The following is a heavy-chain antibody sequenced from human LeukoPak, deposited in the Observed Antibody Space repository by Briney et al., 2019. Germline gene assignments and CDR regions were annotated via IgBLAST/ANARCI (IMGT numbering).Heavy chain of an antibody. CDR2: INGDGGRA. CDR3: EKDVDYWSSGSYLGYFDY. V-gene: IGHV3-64*05. CDR1: GCTVTVYA. J-gene: IGHJ4*02. Sequence: GGSLRLSCSASGCTVTVYAMLWVRQAPGKGLEHVSGINGDGGRAHYVDFVRDKFTISRENPKNTLYVEMSSLRTEHTTVYYCEKDVDYWSSGSYLGYFDYWGQGILVTVSS. D-gene: IGHD3-10*01.